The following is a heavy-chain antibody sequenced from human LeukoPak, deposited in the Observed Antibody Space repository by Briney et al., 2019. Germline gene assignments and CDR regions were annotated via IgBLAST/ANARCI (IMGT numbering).Heavy chain of an antibody. J-gene: IGHJ4*02. D-gene: IGHD6-19*01. V-gene: IGHV3-23*01. Sequence: GGSLRLSCATSGFTFSNYATSWVRQAPGKGLEWVSGISGSAHSTDYADSVKGRFTISRDNSKNTLYLQMNSLRAEDTAIYYCAKRMYGSGGDYFDYWGQGTLVTVSS. CDR2: ISGSAHST. CDR1: GFTFSNYA. CDR3: AKRMYGSGGDYFDY.